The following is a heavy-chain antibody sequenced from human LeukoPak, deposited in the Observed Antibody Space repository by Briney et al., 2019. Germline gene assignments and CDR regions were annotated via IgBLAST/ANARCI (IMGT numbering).Heavy chain of an antibody. Sequence: SETLSLTCAVYGGSFSGYYWSWIRQPPGKGLEWIGEINHSGSTNYNPSLKSRVTISVDTSKNQFSLKLSSVTAADTAVYYCARGEGYSYALDYWGQGTLVTVSS. J-gene: IGHJ4*02. CDR2: INHSGST. CDR1: GGSFSGYY. D-gene: IGHD5-18*01. CDR3: ARGEGYSYALDY. V-gene: IGHV4-34*01.